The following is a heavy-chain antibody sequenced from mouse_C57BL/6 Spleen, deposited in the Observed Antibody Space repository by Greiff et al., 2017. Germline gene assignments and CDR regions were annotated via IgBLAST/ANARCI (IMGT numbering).Heavy chain of an antibody. CDR3: ARIGGNYFFDY. Sequence: VQLKESGPELVKPGASVKISCKASGYSFTGYYMHWVKQSSEKSLEWIGEINPSTGGTSYNQKFKGKATLTVDKSSSTAYMQLKSLTSEDSAVYYCARIGGNYFFDYWGQGTTLAVSS. CDR2: INPSTGGT. V-gene: IGHV1-43*01. D-gene: IGHD2-1*01. CDR1: GYSFTGYY. J-gene: IGHJ2*01.